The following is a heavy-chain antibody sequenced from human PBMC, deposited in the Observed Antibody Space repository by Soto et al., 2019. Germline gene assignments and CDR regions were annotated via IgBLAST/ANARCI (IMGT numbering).Heavy chain of an antibody. CDR1: GGSISTVGHY. CDR3: ARATGTLRSRNCDY. Sequence: QVQLQESGPKLVKPSQTLSLTCSVSGGSISTVGHYWTWIRQPPGEGLEWIGSIYHTGSTYYSKSLRSRLTMSVDTSKSQFSLRLSSVTAADTAVYYCARATGTLRSRNCDYWGQGSLVTVSS. V-gene: IGHV4-31*03. J-gene: IGHJ4*02. D-gene: IGHD1-1*01. CDR2: IYHTGST.